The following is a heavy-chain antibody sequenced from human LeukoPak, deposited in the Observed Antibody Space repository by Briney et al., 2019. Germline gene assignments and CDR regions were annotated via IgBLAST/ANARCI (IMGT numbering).Heavy chain of an antibody. CDR1: GYTFTTYG. J-gene: IGHJ4*02. V-gene: IGHV1-18*01. D-gene: IGHD3/OR15-3a*01. CDR2: ISGYNGNT. CDR3: AKSDHGFWTGYKR. Sequence: ASVKVSCEASGYTFTTYGIGWVRQAPGQGLEWMGWISGYNGNTNYAQKFQGRVTMTTDTSTSTAYMELRSLRSDDTAVYYCAKSDHGFWTGYKRWGQGTLVTVSS.